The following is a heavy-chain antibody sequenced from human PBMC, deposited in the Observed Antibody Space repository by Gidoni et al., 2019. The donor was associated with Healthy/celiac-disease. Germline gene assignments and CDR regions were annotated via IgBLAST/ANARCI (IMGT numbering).Heavy chain of an antibody. V-gene: IGHV3-23*01. J-gene: IGHJ6*02. D-gene: IGHD6-19*01. Sequence: EVQLLESGGGLVQPGGSLRLSCADSGFTFRSYAMSWVRQAPGKGLGWGSAISGSGGSTYYADSVKGRFTISRDNSKNTLYLQMNSLRAEDTAVYYCAKGRSSGWLRHGMDVWGQGTTVTVSS. CDR2: ISGSGGST. CDR3: AKGRSSGWLRHGMDV. CDR1: GFTFRSYA.